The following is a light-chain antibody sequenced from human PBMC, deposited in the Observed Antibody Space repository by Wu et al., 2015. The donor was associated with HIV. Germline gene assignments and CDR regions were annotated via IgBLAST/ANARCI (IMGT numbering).Light chain of an antibody. CDR1: QSIRSD. V-gene: IGKV3D-15*01. CDR2: DAS. J-gene: IGKJ4*01. CDR3: QQYNIWPPLT. Sequence: QSPATLPLSPGSRATLSCRASQSIRSDLGWYQQRPGQAPRLLIYDASNRATGIPARFSGSGSGTEFTLTISSLQSEDFAVYYCQQYNIWPPLTFGGGPRWRS.